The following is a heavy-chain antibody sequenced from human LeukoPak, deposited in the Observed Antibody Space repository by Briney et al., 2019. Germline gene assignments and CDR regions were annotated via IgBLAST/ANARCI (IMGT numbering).Heavy chain of an antibody. CDR1: GFTFSSYA. V-gene: IGHV3-30-3*01. J-gene: IGHJ4*02. CDR2: ISYDGSNK. D-gene: IGHD3-22*01. Sequence: GRSLRLSWSASGFTFSSYAMHWVRQAPGKGLEWVAVISYDGSNKYYADSVKGRFTISRDNSKNTLYLQMNSLRAEDTAVYYCARSYYYDRKSGYFDYWGQGTLVTVSS. CDR3: ARSYYYDRKSGYFDY.